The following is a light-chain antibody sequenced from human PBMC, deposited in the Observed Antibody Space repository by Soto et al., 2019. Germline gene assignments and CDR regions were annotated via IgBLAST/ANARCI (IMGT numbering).Light chain of an antibody. J-gene: IGLJ1*01. V-gene: IGLV2-14*01. CDR2: DVS. CDR3: SSYTSSSTLV. CDR1: SSDVGGYNY. Sequence: QSVLTQPASVSGSPGQSITISCTGTSSDVGGYNYVSWYQQHPGKAPKLMIYDVSNRPSGVSNRFSGSKSGNTASLTISGLQAEHEDDYYCSSYTSSSTLVFGTGTKVTVL.